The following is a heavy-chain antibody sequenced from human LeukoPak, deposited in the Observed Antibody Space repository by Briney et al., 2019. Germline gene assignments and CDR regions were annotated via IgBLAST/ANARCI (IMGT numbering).Heavy chain of an antibody. D-gene: IGHD1-7*01. CDR1: GFTFSSYW. CDR3: ARVVEHWNSLGY. J-gene: IGHJ4*02. Sequence: PGGSLRLSCAASGFTFSSYWMHWVRQAPGKGLVWVSRINSDGSSSSYADSVKGRFTISRDNAKNTLYLQMNSLRAEDTAVYYCARVVEHWNSLGYWGQGTLVTVSS. CDR2: INSDGSSS. V-gene: IGHV3-74*01.